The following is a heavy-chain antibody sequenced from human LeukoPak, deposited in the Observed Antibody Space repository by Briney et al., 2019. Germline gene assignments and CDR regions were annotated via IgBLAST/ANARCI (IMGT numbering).Heavy chain of an antibody. Sequence: SVKVSCKASGGTFSSYAISWVRQAPGQGLGWMGGIIPIFGTANYAQKFQGRVTITTDESTSTAYMELSSLRSKDTAVYYCARKGTYYYDSSGYSVEYFDLWGRGTLVTVSS. CDR1: GGTFSSYA. CDR3: ARKGTYYYDSSGYSVEYFDL. CDR2: IIPIFGTA. J-gene: IGHJ2*01. D-gene: IGHD3-22*01. V-gene: IGHV1-69*05.